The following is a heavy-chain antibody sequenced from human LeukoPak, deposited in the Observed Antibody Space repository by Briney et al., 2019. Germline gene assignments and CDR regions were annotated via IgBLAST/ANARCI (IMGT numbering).Heavy chain of an antibody. CDR1: GFTFADYP. CDR2: IRAKPYGATT. V-gene: IGHV3-49*04. J-gene: IGHJ6*03. CDR3: ASGWRRTQGYYYHYYMDV. D-gene: IGHD3-3*01. Sequence: PGGSLRLSCTTSGFTFADYPVTWVRQAPGKGLEWVAFIRAKPYGATTEYAASVKGRFIISRDDSKSIAYLQMNSLKTEDTAVYYCASGWRRTQGYYYHYYMDVWGKGTTVIVSS.